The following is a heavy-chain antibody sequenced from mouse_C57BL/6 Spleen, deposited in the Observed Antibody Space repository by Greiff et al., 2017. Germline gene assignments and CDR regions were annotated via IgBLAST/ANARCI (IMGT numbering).Heavy chain of an antibody. V-gene: IGHV3-6*01. Sequence: EVKLMESGPGLVKPSQSLSLTCSVTGYSITSGYYWNWIRQFPGNKLEWMGYISYDGSNNYNPSLKNRISITRDTSKNQFFLKLNSVTTEDTATYYCARETTVSFDYWGQGTTLTVSS. J-gene: IGHJ2*01. D-gene: IGHD1-1*01. CDR3: ARETTVSFDY. CDR2: ISYDGSN. CDR1: GYSITSGYY.